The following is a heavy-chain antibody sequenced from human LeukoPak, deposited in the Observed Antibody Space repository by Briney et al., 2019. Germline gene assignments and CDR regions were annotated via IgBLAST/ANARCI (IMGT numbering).Heavy chain of an antibody. Sequence: TSETLSLTCTVSGGSISSYYWGWIRQPPGKGLEWVGHIYHSGSTNYNPFLKSRVTISVDTSKNQFSLKLSSVTAADTALYYCATAVTAIDYWGQGTLVTVSS. D-gene: IGHD2-21*02. J-gene: IGHJ4*02. CDR3: ATAVTAIDY. CDR1: GGSISSYY. V-gene: IGHV4-59*01. CDR2: IYHSGST.